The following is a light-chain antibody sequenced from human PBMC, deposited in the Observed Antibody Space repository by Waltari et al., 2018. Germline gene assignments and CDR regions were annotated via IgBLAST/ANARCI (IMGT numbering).Light chain of an antibody. V-gene: IGKV4-1*01. CDR2: WAS. CDR3: QQYYSMPLT. Sequence: DIVMTQSPDSLAVSLGERATINCKSSQSVLYTSNNKNYLTWYQQKPGQPPKLLIYWASTRESGVPDRCSGSGSGTDFTLTISSLRAEYVAVYYCQQYYSMPLTFGGGTKVEIK. J-gene: IGKJ4*01. CDR1: QSVLYTSNNKNY.